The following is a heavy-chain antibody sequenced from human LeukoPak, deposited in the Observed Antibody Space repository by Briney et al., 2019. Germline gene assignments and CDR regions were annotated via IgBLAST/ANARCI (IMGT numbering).Heavy chain of an antibody. D-gene: IGHD4-23*01. Sequence: ASVKVSCKASGYTFTGYYMHWVRQAPGQGLEWMGWINPNHGDTNYAQKFQDRVSMTRDTSISTAYMHLSRLRSADTAMYYCARVPSRGDKFDPWGQGTLVTVSS. CDR1: GYTFTGYY. CDR3: ARVPSRGDKFDP. CDR2: INPNHGDT. J-gene: IGHJ5*02. V-gene: IGHV1-2*02.